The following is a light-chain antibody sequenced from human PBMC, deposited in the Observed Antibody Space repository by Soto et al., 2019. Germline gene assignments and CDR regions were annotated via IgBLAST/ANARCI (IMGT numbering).Light chain of an antibody. Sequence: EIVLTQSPATLSLSPGERVSLSCRASQSVNTYFAWYQQKPGQAPRLLIYDASSRATGIPARFSGSGSGTDFALNISRLETEDFAIYYCQQRSSWPLTFGHGTRVEI. V-gene: IGKV3-11*01. CDR1: QSVNTY. J-gene: IGKJ1*01. CDR2: DAS. CDR3: QQRSSWPLT.